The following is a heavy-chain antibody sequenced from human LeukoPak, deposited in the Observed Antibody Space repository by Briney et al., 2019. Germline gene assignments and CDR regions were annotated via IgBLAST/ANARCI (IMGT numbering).Heavy chain of an antibody. V-gene: IGHV4-31*03. D-gene: IGHD3-3*01. Sequence: PSETLSLTCTVSGGSISSGGYYWSWIRQHPGKGLEWIGYIYYSGSTYYNPSLESRVTISVDTSKNQFSLKLSSVTAADTAVYYCARVPPTDYDFWSGYYLLDAFDIWGQGTMVTVSS. J-gene: IGHJ3*02. CDR1: GGSISSGGYY. CDR2: IYYSGST. CDR3: ARVPPTDYDFWSGYYLLDAFDI.